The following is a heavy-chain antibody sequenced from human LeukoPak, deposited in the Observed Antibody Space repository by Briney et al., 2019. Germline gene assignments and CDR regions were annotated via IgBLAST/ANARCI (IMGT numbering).Heavy chain of an antibody. J-gene: IGHJ4*02. Sequence: GGSLRLSCAASGFTLSNAWMNWVRQAAGKGLQWVSQIDGSGGAIYYADSVRGRFTISRDNSKNTLSLEMNSLRAENTAVSYCALQGGDARLTKLRGVVIHSFHYWGQGTLVTVSS. CDR3: ALQGGDARLTKLRGVVIHSFHY. CDR1: GFTLSNAW. V-gene: IGHV3-23*01. D-gene: IGHD3-10*01. CDR2: IDGSGGAI.